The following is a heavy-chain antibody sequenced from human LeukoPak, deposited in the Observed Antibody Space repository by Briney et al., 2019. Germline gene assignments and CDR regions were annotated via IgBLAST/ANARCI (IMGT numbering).Heavy chain of an antibody. CDR3: ARWGDGHNSLGLFDY. CDR1: GLSISNFW. D-gene: IGHD5-24*01. CDR2: INKDGNDK. J-gene: IGHJ4*02. V-gene: IGHV3-7*03. Sequence: GGSLRLSCAASGLSISNFWMHWVRQAPGKGLEWVAIINKDGNDKRYVDSVKGRFTLSRDNAKNSPYLQMNSLRAEDTAVYYCARWGDGHNSLGLFDYWGQGTLVTVSS.